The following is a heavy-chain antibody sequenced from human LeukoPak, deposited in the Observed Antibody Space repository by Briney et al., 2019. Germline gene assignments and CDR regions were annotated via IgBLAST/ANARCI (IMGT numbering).Heavy chain of an antibody. D-gene: IGHD3-9*01. CDR2: ISAYNGNT. CDR3: ARQGILTGYYKDYYYYYYMDV. V-gene: IGHV1-18*01. J-gene: IGHJ6*03. Sequence: ASVKVSCKASGYTFTSYGISWVRQAPGQGLEWMGWISAYNGNTNYAQKPQGRVTMTTDTSTSTAYMELRSLRSDDTAVYYCARQGILTGYYKDYYYYYYMDVWGKGTTVTVSS. CDR1: GYTFTSYG.